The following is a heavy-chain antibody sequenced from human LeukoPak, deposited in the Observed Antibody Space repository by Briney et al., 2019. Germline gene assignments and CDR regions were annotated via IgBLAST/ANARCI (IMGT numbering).Heavy chain of an antibody. CDR1: GDSVSSNSAA. CDR2: TYYRSKWYN. V-gene: IGHV6-1*01. J-gene: IGHJ3*01. D-gene: IGHD1-20*01. Sequence: SQTLSLTCAISGDSVSSNSAAWNWIRQSPSRGLEWLGRTYYRSKWYNDYAVSVKSRITINPDTSKNQFPLQLNSVTPEDTAVYYCARDVPLTGAGWASAFDVWGQGTMVTVSS. CDR3: ARDVPLTGAGWASAFDV.